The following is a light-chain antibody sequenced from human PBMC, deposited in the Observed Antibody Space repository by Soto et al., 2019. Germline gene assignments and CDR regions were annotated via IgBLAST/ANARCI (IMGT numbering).Light chain of an antibody. CDR3: QQYYSYSRT. V-gene: IGKV1-5*01. CDR1: QTVSSW. J-gene: IGKJ1*01. CDR2: DVS. Sequence: MTQSPGTLSVSPGERATLSCRASQTVSSWLAWYQQKPGKAPKLLIYDVSSLESGVPSRFSGSGSGTEFTLTISSLQPDDFATYYCQQYYSYSRTFGQGTKVEVK.